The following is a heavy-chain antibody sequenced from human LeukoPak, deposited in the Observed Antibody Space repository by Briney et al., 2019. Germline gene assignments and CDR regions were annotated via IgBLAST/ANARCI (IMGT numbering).Heavy chain of an antibody. D-gene: IGHD5-18*01. CDR3: VKGRDTAMD. CDR1: GGSFSGYY. V-gene: IGHV4-34*01. CDR2: INHSGST. Sequence: SETLSLTCAVYGGSFSGYYWSWIRQPPGKGLEWIGEINHSGSTNYNPSLKSRVTISVDMSKNQFSLKLTSVTAADTAVYYCVKGRDTAMDWGQGTLVTVSS. J-gene: IGHJ4*02.